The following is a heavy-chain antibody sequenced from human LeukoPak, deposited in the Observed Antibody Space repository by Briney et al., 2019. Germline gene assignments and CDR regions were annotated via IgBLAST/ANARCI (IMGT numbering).Heavy chain of an antibody. J-gene: IGHJ4*02. CDR1: GFTFSSYS. D-gene: IGHD3-10*01. CDR3: ARDSITMVRGVIISAPFDY. Sequence: GGSLRLSCAASGFTFSSYSMNWVRQAPGKGLEWVANIKQDGSEKYYVDSVKGRFTISRDNAKNSLYLQMNSLRAEDTAVYYCARDSITMVRGVIISAPFDYWGQGTLVTVSS. V-gene: IGHV3-7*01. CDR2: IKQDGSEK.